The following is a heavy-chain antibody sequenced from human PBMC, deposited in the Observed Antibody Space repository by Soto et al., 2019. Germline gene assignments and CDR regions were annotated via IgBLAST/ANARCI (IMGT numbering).Heavy chain of an antibody. V-gene: IGHV3-33*01. CDR1: GFTFSSYG. J-gene: IGHJ5*02. CDR2: IWYDGSTK. CDR3: ARDFDTVVTPNWFDP. D-gene: IGHD2-21*02. Sequence: QVQLVESGGGVVQPGRSLRLSCAASGFTFSSYGMHRVRQAPGKGLEWVAVIWYDGSTKYYADSVKGRFTISRDNSNNTLSLQMNSLRAEDTAVYYCARDFDTVVTPNWFDPWGQGTLVTVSS.